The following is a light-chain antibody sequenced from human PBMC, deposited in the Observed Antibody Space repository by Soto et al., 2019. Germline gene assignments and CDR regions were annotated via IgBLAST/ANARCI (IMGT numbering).Light chain of an antibody. CDR3: MQGTHWPWT. CDR2: KVS. V-gene: IGKV2-30*02. J-gene: IGKJ1*01. CDR1: QSLIHSDGDTY. Sequence: DVVMTQSPLSLPVTLGQPASISCRSSQSLIHSDGDTYLNWFQQRPGQSPRRLIYKVSDRDSGGPGRFSGSGSGTDVKLKISRVEAEDVGVYYCMQGTHWPWTFGQGTEVAIK.